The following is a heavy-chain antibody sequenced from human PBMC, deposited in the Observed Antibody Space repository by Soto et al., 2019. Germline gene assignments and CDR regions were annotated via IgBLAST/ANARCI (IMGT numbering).Heavy chain of an antibody. V-gene: IGHV1-18*01. D-gene: IGHD5-12*01. J-gene: IGHJ6*02. CDR1: GYTFTSYG. CDR2: IIPDSGGT. CDR3: ARDYWGGFSGYEYYYYAMDA. Sequence: ASVKVSCKASGYTFTSYGISWVRQAPGQGLEWMGRIIPDSGGTNYEQKFQGWVTMTTDTSISTAYMELRRLRSEDTAVYYCARDYWGGFSGYEYYYYAMDAWGQGTTVTVSS.